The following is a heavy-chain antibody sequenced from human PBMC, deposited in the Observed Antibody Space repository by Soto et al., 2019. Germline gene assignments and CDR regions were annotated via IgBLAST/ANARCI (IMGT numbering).Heavy chain of an antibody. CDR1: GYTFTRYG. D-gene: IGHD3-16*01. CDR3: AMVDVYVTPSPQDV. V-gene: IGHV1-18*01. CDR2: INTYNGNT. J-gene: IGHJ6*02. Sequence: ASVKVSCKASGYTFTRYGIGWARQAPGQGLEWKGWINTYNGNTNYAQNVQGRVTLTTDTSTSTAYMELRSLRPNDTAIYYCAMVDVYVTPSPQDVWGQGTTVTV.